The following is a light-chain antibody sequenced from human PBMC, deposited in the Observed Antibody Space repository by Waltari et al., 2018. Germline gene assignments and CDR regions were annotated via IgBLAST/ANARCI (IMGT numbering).Light chain of an antibody. J-gene: IGKJ2*01. CDR1: QRVGSN. CDR3: QQYDNWPPYT. Sequence: EIVMTQSPVTLSVSPGERATLSCRASQRVGSNLAWYQQKPGQATRLLLYGASTRATGVPARFSCSGSGTEFTLTINGLQSEDCAVYYCQQYDNWPPYTFGQGTALE. V-gene: IGKV3-15*01. CDR2: GAS.